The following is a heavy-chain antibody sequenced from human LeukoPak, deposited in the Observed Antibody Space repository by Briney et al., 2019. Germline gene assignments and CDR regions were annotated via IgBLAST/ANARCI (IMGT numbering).Heavy chain of an antibody. CDR3: ARVGATNSFDY. V-gene: IGHV4-39*07. D-gene: IGHD1-26*01. CDR2: IYYSGST. Sequence: SETLSLTCIVSGGFISSSSYYWGWIRQPPGKGLEWIGSIYYSGSTYYNPSLKSRVTISVDTSENQFSLKLSSVTAADTAVYYCARVGATNSFDYWGQGTLVTVSS. CDR1: GGFISSSSYY. J-gene: IGHJ4*02.